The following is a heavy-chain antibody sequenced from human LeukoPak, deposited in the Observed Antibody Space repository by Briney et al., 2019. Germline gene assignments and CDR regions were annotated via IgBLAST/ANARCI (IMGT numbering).Heavy chain of an antibody. CDR2: IGSSGVTK. Sequence: GGSLRLSCTASGFTFSNYEMNWIRQAAGKGPEWVSYIGSSGVTKHYADSVKDRFTISRDNSKNTLYLQMNSLRAMGAAEYYCVIDYGDFQSHYYYGMDVWGQGTTVTVSS. CDR3: VIDYGDFQSHYYYGMDV. D-gene: IGHD4-17*01. V-gene: IGHV3-48*03. CDR1: GFTFSNYE. J-gene: IGHJ6*02.